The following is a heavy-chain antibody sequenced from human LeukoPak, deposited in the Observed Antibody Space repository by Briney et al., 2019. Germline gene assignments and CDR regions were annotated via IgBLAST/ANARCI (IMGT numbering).Heavy chain of an antibody. D-gene: IGHD6-19*01. CDR1: GFTVSSNY. CDR2: IFSGGST. V-gene: IGHV3-53*01. J-gene: IGHJ4*02. CDR3: TTRSSGWYGD. Sequence: GGSLRLSCAASGFTVSSNYMSWVRQAPGKGLEWVSVIFSGGSTFYADSVKGRFTISRDNSKNALYLQMNSLRAEDTAVYYCTTRSSGWYGDWGQGTLVTVS.